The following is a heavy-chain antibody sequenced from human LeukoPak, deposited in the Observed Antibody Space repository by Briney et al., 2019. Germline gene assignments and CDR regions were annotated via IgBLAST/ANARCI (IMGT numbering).Heavy chain of an antibody. V-gene: IGHV3-48*03. J-gene: IGHJ6*04. D-gene: IGHD3-10*01. Sequence: GGSLRLSCAASGFTFSSYEMNWVRQAPGKGLEWVSYISSSGSTIYYADSVKGRFTISRDNAMNSLYLQMNSLRAEDTAVYYCAREPMVRGKNGMDVWGKGTTVTVSS. CDR1: GFTFSSYE. CDR3: AREPMVRGKNGMDV. CDR2: ISSSGSTI.